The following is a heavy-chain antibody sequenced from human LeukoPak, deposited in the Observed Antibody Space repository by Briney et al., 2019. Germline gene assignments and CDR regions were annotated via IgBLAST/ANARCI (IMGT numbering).Heavy chain of an antibody. J-gene: IGHJ3*02. CDR1: GGTFSSYA. Sequence: SVKVSCKASGGTFSSYAISWVRQAPGQGLEWMGGIIPIFGTASYAQKFQGRVTITTDESTSTAYMELSSLRSEDTAVYYCARDRATTVTKSFAFDIWGQGTMVAVSS. CDR2: IIPIFGTA. CDR3: ARDRATTVTKSFAFDI. D-gene: IGHD4-17*01. V-gene: IGHV1-69*05.